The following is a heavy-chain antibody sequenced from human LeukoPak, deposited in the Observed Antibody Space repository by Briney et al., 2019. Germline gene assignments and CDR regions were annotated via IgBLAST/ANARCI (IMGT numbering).Heavy chain of an antibody. CDR3: ARDSGSSALGAFDV. CDR2: VNSDGSRK. Sequence: GGSLRLSCAASGFTFTRHWMHWVRQAPGKGLMWVSHVNSDGSRKSYADPVRGRFTISRDNGKNTLDLQMNSLRAEDTAVYYCARDSGSSALGAFDVWGQRTMVSVSS. J-gene: IGHJ3*01. D-gene: IGHD1-26*01. CDR1: GFTFTRHW. V-gene: IGHV3-74*01.